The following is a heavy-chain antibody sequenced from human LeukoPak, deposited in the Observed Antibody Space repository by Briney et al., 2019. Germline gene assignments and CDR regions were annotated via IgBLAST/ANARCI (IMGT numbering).Heavy chain of an antibody. J-gene: IGHJ6*03. CDR3: ARTEGYYYYYMDV. Sequence: GGSLRLSCAGSGFSFSSYGMHWVRQAPGKGLEWMAFIRSDGSNKYYADSVKGRFTISRDNSKNTLYLQMNSLRAEDTAVYYCARTEGYYYYYMDVWGKGTTVTVSS. CDR1: GFSFSSYG. V-gene: IGHV3-30*02. CDR2: IRSDGSNK.